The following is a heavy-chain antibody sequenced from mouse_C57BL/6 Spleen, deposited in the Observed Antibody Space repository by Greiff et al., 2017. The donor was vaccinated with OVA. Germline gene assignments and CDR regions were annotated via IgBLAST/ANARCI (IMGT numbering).Heavy chain of an antibody. CDR1: GYTFTSYW. CDR3: ARSDTTVPFAY. V-gene: IGHV1-64*01. Sequence: QVQLKQPGAELVKPGASVKLSCKASGYTFTSYWMHWVKQRPGQGLEWIGMIHPNSGSTNYNEKFKSKATLTVDKSSSTAYMQLSSLTSEDSAVYYCARSDTTVPFAYWGQGTLVTVSA. D-gene: IGHD1-1*01. J-gene: IGHJ3*01. CDR2: IHPNSGST.